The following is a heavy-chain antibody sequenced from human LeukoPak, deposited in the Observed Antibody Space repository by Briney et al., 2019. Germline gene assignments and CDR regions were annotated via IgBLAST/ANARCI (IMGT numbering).Heavy chain of an antibody. J-gene: IGHJ4*02. V-gene: IGHV3-64*01. D-gene: IGHD2-21*01. CDR2: ISSNGGST. Sequence: GGSLRLSCAASGFTFSSYAMHWVRQAPGKGLEYVSAISSNGGSTYYANSVKGRFTISRDNSKETLYLQMGSLRGEDMAVYYCARGGRLPAAGDFDYWGQGTLVTVSS. CDR1: GFTFSSYA. CDR3: ARGGRLPAAGDFDY.